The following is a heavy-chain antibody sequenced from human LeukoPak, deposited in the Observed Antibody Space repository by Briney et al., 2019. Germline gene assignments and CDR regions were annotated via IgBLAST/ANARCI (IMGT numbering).Heavy chain of an antibody. CDR1: GGSISSYY. V-gene: IGHV4-59*01. Sequence: SETLSLTCTVSGGSISSYYWSWIRQPPGKGLEWIGYIYYSGSTNYNPSLKSRVSISVDTSKNQFSLKLSSVTAADTAVYYCAREPPYYDFWGGSFDYWGQGTLVTVSS. CDR2: IYYSGST. CDR3: AREPPYYDFWGGSFDY. J-gene: IGHJ4*02. D-gene: IGHD3-3*01.